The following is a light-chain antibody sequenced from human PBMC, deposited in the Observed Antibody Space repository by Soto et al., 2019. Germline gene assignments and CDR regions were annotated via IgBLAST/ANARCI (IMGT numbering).Light chain of an antibody. Sequence: QSALTQPASVSGSPGQSITISCTGTSSDVGSYNLVSWYQQHPGKAPKLMIYVVSKRPSGVSNRFSGSKSGNTASLTISGLQAEDEADYYCCSYAGSSTSVFGTGTKVTVL. CDR1: SSDVGSYNL. CDR2: VVS. CDR3: CSYAGSSTSV. V-gene: IGLV2-23*02. J-gene: IGLJ1*01.